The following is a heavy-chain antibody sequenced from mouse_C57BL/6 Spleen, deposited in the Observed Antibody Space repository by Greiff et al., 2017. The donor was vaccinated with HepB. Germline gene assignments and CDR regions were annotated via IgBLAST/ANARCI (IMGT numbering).Heavy chain of an antibody. CDR2: IYPGDGDT. D-gene: IGHD1-1*01. Sequence: VKLQESGPELVKPGASVKISCKASGYAFSSSWMNWVKQRPGKGLEWIGRIYPGDGDTNYNGKFKGKATLTADKSSSTAYMQLSSLTSEDSAVYFCARRDYYGSSRGYYFDYWGQGTTLTVSS. CDR3: ARRDYYGSSRGYYFDY. V-gene: IGHV1-82*01. CDR1: GYAFSSSW. J-gene: IGHJ2*01.